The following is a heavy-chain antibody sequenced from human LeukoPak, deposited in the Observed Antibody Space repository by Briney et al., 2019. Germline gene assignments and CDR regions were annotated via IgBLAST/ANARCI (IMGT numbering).Heavy chain of an antibody. CDR1: DGSLINYY. D-gene: IGHD2-2*01. V-gene: IGHV4-34*01. CDR2: ISHGGIT. CDR3: GIFMDVVPGSMS. J-gene: IGHJ4*02. Sequence: SETLSLTCGVYDGSLINYYCHWIRQAPGKGLEWIGEISHGGITKHNPSLKSRVTMSQDTSKRQFSLKMNSMTAADTGVYYCGIFMDVVPGSMSWGLGTLVAVSS.